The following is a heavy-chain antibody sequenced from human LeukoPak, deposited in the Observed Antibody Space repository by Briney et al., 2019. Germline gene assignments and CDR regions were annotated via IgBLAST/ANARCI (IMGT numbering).Heavy chain of an antibody. J-gene: IGHJ4*02. Sequence: SETLSLTCTVSGGSISSYYWSWIRQPPGKGLEWIGEINHSGSTNYIPSLKSRVTISVDTSKNQFSLKLSSVTAADTAVYYCARGAESPYYWGQGTLVTVSS. CDR3: ARGAESPYY. CDR1: GGSISSYY. V-gene: IGHV4-34*01. CDR2: INHSGST.